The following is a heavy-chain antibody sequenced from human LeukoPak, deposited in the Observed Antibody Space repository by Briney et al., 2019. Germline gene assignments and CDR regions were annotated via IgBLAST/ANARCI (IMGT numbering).Heavy chain of an antibody. CDR1: GFTLSSYW. Sequence: GGSLRLSCAASGFTLSSYWMHWVRQAPGKGLVWVSRINSDGSSTTFADSVKGRFTISRDNAKNTLYLQMNSLRAEDTGVYYCARIASHSSSWYDGGYWGQGTLVTVSS. J-gene: IGHJ4*02. CDR3: ARIASHSSSWYDGGY. V-gene: IGHV3-74*01. D-gene: IGHD6-13*01. CDR2: INSDGSST.